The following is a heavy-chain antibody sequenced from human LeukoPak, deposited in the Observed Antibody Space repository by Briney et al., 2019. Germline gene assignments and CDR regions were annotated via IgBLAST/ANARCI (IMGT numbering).Heavy chain of an antibody. V-gene: IGHV1-18*01. D-gene: IGHD3-22*01. J-gene: IGHJ6*02. CDR2: ISAYNGNT. CDR1: GYTFTSYG. CDR3: ARDGYYYDSSGYPGGQTSYYYYGIDV. Sequence: ASVKVSCKASGYTFTSYGISWVRQAPGQGLEWMGWISAYNGNTNYAQKLQGRVTMTTDTSTSTAYMELRSLRSDDTAVYYCARDGYYYDSSGYPGGQTSYYYYGIDVWGQGTTVTVSS.